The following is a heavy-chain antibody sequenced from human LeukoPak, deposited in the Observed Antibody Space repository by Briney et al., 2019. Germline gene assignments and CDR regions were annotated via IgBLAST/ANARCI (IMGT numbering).Heavy chain of an antibody. V-gene: IGHV4-39*07. CDR3: ARVFSGITMVRGVIAT. CDR2: IYYSGST. D-gene: IGHD3-10*01. J-gene: IGHJ5*02. CDR1: GGSISSYY. Sequence: SETLSLTCTVSGGSISSYYWGWIRQPPGKGLEWIGSIYYSGSTYYNPSLKSRVTISVDTSKNQFSLKLSSVTAADTAVYYCARVFSGITMVRGVIATWGQGTLVTVSS.